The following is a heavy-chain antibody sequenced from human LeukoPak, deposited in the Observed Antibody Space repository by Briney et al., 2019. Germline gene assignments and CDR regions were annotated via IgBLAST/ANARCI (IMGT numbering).Heavy chain of an antibody. V-gene: IGHV4-4*07. Sequence: PSETLSLTCTDSGGSISSYYWSWLRQPAGKGLEWIGRIYTSGSTNYNPSLKSRVTMSVDTSKNQFSLKLSSVTAADTAVYYCAREDYGGNSVGTGDFDYWGQGTLVTVSS. CDR3: AREDYGGNSVGTGDFDY. J-gene: IGHJ4*02. D-gene: IGHD4-23*01. CDR2: IYTSGST. CDR1: GGSISSYY.